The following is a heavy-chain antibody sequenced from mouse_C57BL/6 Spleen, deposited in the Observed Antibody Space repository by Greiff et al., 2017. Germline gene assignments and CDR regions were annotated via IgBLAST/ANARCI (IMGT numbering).Heavy chain of an antibody. V-gene: IGHV1-80*01. CDR2: IYPGDGDT. CDR1: GYAFSSYW. CDR3: ARGGYYDYENDYAMDY. Sequence: SGAELVKPGASVKISCKASGYAFSSYWMNWVKQRPGKGLEWIGQIYPGDGDTNYNGKFKGQATLTADKSSSPAYMQLSSLTSEDSAVYCYARGGYYDYENDYAMDYWGQGTSVTVSS. J-gene: IGHJ4*01. D-gene: IGHD2-4*01.